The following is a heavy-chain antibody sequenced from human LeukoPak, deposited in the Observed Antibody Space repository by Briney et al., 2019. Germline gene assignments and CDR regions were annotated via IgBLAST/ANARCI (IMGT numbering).Heavy chain of an antibody. CDR1: GGSISSYY. J-gene: IGHJ4*02. V-gene: IGHV4-59*01. D-gene: IGHD5-12*01. CDR3: ARLTGYDWESSYDY. CDR2: IYYSGST. Sequence: SETLSLTCTVSGGSISSYYWSWIRQPPGKGLEWIGYIYYSGSTNYKPSLKSRVTISVDTSKNQFSLKLSSVTAADTAVYYCARLTGYDWESSYDYWGQGTLVTVSS.